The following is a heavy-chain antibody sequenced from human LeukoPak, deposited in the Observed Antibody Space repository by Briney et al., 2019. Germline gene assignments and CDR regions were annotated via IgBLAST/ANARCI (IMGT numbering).Heavy chain of an antibody. CDR1: GGSIRNYY. CDR3: ARWHSHGRYFDY. J-gene: IGHJ4*02. CDR2: TSDSGNT. V-gene: IGHV4-59*01. D-gene: IGHD2-21*01. Sequence: ASETLSLTCTVSGGSIRNYYWNWIRQPPGKGLEWIGYTSDSGNTDYKPSLKSRVTISVDTSKNQFTLKLTSATAADTAVYCCARWHSHGRYFDYWGQGALVTVSS.